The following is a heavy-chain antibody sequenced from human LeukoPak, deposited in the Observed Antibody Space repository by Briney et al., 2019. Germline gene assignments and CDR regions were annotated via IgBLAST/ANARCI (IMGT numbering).Heavy chain of an antibody. CDR1: GFTFSSYA. CDR2: ISGSGGST. J-gene: IGHJ4*02. CDR3: AKEGVVPAASIDY. V-gene: IGHV3-23*01. D-gene: IGHD2-2*01. Sequence: SGGSLRLSCAASGFTFSSYAMSWVRQAPGKGLEWVSDISGSGGSTYYADSVKGRFTISRDNSKNTLYMQINSLRAEDTAVYYCAKEGVVPAASIDYWGQGTLVTVSP.